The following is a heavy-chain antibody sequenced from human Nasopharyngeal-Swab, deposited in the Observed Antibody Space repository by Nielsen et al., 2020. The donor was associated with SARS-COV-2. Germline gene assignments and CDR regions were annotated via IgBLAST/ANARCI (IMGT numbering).Heavy chain of an antibody. CDR2: INSDGSST. CDR3: VRVPWQWLVHFDY. D-gene: IGHD6-19*01. J-gene: IGHJ4*02. CDR1: GFTFSSYW. V-gene: IGHV3-74*01. Sequence: GESLKISCAASGFTFSSYWMHWVRQAPGKGLVWVSRINSDGSSTSYADSVKGRFTISRDNAKNTLYLQMNSLRAEDTAVYYCVRVPWQWLVHFDYWGQGTLVTVSS.